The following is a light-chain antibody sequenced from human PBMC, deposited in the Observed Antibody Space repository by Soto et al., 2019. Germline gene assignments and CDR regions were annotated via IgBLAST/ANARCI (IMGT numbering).Light chain of an antibody. CDR3: QQSYRTPYP. CDR1: QSISTF. J-gene: IGKJ2*01. V-gene: IGKV1-39*01. Sequence: IPLTQSPSSLSASVGDTVTITCRPSQSISTFLNWYQHKPGKAPNLLIQASSSLLSGVPSRFSGSGSETEYTLNIRGLRPEDFATYYCQQSYRTPYPLGQGTSLELK. CDR2: ASS.